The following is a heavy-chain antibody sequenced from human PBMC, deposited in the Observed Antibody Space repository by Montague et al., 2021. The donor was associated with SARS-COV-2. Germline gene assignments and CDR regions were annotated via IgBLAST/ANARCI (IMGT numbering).Heavy chain of an antibody. D-gene: IGHD3-10*01. Sequence: SETLSLTCAVYGGSFSGYSWNWIRQPPGKGLEWIGEINHGGSTNXNPSLKSRVTMSVDTSKSQFSLKLSSVTAADTAVYYCARGARQGYGFRLGSFDYWGQGTLVTVSS. CDR2: INHGGST. CDR1: GGSFSGYS. CDR3: ARGARQGYGFRLGSFDY. J-gene: IGHJ4*02. V-gene: IGHV4-34*01.